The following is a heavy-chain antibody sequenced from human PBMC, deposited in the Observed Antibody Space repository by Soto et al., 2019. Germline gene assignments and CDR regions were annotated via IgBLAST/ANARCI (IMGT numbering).Heavy chain of an antibody. V-gene: IGHV4-31*03. J-gene: IGHJ6*02. D-gene: IGHD6-19*01. CDR1: GGSISSGGYY. CDR3: ARDLNLEDRSGWYRMDV. CDR2: IYYSGST. Sequence: SETLSLTCTVSGGSISSGGYYWSWIRQHPGKGLEWIGYIYYSGSTYYNPSLKSRVTISVDTSKNQFSLKLSSVTAADTAVYYCARDLNLEDRSGWYRMDVWGQGTTVTVSS.